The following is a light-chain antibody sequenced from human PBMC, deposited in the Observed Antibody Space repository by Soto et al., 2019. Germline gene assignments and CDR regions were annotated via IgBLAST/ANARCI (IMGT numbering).Light chain of an antibody. J-gene: IGLJ2*01. CDR3: ISYAGSSKV. V-gene: IGLV2-8*01. CDR2: DVN. Sequence: QSVLTQPPSASGSPGQSVAISCTGTSSDVGGSNYVSWYQQHPGKAPKLMIYDVNKRPSGVPDRFSGSTSGSTASLTVSGLQAEEEADYYCISYAGSSKVFGGGTKLTVL. CDR1: SSDVGGSNY.